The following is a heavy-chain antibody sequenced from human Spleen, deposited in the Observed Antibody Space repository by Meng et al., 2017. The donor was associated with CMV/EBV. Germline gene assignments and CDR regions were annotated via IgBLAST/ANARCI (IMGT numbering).Heavy chain of an antibody. CDR3: ARVGSLVPPQDY. CDR2: IYYSGTT. CDR1: GGSINDYY. J-gene: IGHJ4*02. V-gene: IGHV4-59*01. Sequence: SETLSLTCTVSGGSINDYYWSWIQQPPGKRLEWIGYIYYSGTTNYNPSLKSRVIISVDTSKTQFSLKLRSVTAADTAVYYCARVGSLVPPQDYWGQGTLVTVSS.